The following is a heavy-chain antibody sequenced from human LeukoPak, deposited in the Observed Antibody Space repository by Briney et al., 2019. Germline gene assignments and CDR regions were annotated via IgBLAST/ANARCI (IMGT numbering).Heavy chain of an antibody. CDR3: ATLPAARSGFDY. J-gene: IGHJ4*02. Sequence: ASVKVSCKASGYTFTGYYMHWVRQAPGQGLEWMGWINPNSGGTNYAQKFQGRVTMTRDTSISTAYMELSRLRSDDTAVYYCATLPAARSGFDYWGQGTLVTVSS. D-gene: IGHD2-2*01. V-gene: IGHV1-2*02. CDR2: INPNSGGT. CDR1: GYTFTGYY.